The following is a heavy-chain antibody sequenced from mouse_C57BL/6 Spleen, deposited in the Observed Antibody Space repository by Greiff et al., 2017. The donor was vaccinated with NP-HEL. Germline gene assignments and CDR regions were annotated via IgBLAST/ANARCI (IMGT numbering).Heavy chain of an antibody. D-gene: IGHD2-2*01. Sequence: VQLQQSGPELVKPGASVKISCKASGYTFTDYYMNWVKQSHGKSLEWIGDINPNNGGTSYNQKFKGKATLTVDKSSSTAYMELRSLTSEDSAVYYCARWGNGYDDTWFAYWGQGTLVTVSA. CDR1: GYTFTDYY. J-gene: IGHJ3*01. V-gene: IGHV1-26*01. CDR2: INPNNGGT. CDR3: ARWGNGYDDTWFAY.